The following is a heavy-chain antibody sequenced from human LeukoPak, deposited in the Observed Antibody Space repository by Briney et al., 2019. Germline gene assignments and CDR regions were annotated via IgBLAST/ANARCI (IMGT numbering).Heavy chain of an antibody. CDR2: INHSGST. CDR3: ARARYYYDSSGYYPVKYYYMDV. CDR1: GGSFSGYC. V-gene: IGHV4-34*01. Sequence: SSETLSLTCAVYGGSFSGYCWSWIRQPPGKGLEWIGEINHSGSTNYDPSLKSRVTISVDTSKNQFSLKLSSVTAADTAVYYCARARYYYDSSGYYPVKYYYMDVWGKGTTVTVSS. J-gene: IGHJ6*03. D-gene: IGHD3-22*01.